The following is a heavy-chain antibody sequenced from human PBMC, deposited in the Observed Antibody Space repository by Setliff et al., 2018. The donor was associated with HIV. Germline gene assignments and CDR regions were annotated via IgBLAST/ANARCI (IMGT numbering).Heavy chain of an antibody. CDR3: ARRYHDASGFYNS. V-gene: IGHV4-39*02. Sequence: SETLSLTCSVSGVSISGPIGITYYWDWLRQPPGKGLEWIRHIHYSRGSSYNASLKSRVTISLDTSKTHFSLKLSSVAAADTAVYYCARRYHDASGFYNSWGRGVLVTVAS. D-gene: IGHD1-1*01. J-gene: IGHJ4*02. CDR2: IHYSRGS. CDR1: GVSISGPIGITYY.